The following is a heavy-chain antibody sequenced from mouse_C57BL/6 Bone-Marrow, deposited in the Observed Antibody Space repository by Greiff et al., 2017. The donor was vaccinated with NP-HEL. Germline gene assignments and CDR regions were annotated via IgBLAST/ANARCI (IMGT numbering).Heavy chain of an antibody. CDR3: ARSYYYGSSSWFAY. CDR2: IYPRSGNT. V-gene: IGHV1-81*01. D-gene: IGHD1-1*01. J-gene: IGHJ3*01. CDR1: GYTFTSYG. Sequence: VKLMESGAELARPGASVKLSCKASGYTFTSYGISWVKQRTGQGLEWIGEIYPRSGNTYYNEKFKGKATLTADKSSSTAYMELRSLTSEDSAVYFCARSYYYGSSSWFAYWGQGTLVTVSA.